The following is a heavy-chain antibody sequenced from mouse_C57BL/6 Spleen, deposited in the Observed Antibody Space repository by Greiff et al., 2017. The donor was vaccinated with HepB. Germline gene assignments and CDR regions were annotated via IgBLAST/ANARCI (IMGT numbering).Heavy chain of an antibody. D-gene: IGHD1-1*01. V-gene: IGHV1-19*01. CDR2: INPYNGGT. CDR1: GYTFTDYY. J-gene: IGHJ1*03. CDR3: ARWGGSSPWYFDV. Sequence: EVQLQQSGPVLVKPGASVKMSCKASGYTFTDYYMNWVKQSHGKSLEWIGVINPYNGGTSYNQKFKGKATLTVDKSSSTAYMELNSLTSEDSAVYYCARWGGSSPWYFDVWGTGTTVTVSA.